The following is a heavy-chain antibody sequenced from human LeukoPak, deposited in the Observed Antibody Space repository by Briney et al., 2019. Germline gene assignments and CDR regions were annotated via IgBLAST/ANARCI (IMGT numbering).Heavy chain of an antibody. V-gene: IGHV1-2*06. CDR3: ASLGSGSSPIIDFDY. J-gene: IGHJ4*02. Sequence: ASVKVSCKTSGYTFTDLYIHWVRQAPGQGLEWMGRVNPNSGGTDYAQKFQGRVTMTRDTSTSTVYMDLSSLTSEDTAIYYCASLGSGSSPIIDFDYWGQGTLVTVSS. CDR1: GYTFTDLY. CDR2: VNPNSGGT. D-gene: IGHD3-10*01.